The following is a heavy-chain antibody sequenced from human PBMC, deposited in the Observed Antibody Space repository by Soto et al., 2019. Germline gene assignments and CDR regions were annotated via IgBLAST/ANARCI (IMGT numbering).Heavy chain of an antibody. Sequence: SVQVSCKASGGTFSSYAISWVRQAPGQGLEWMGGIIPIFGTANYAQKFQGRVTITADESTSTAYMELSSLRSEDTAVYYCARDLNIDTNWSGYWPGMDVWGQGTTVAVYS. J-gene: IGHJ6*02. CDR2: IIPIFGTA. CDR3: ARDLNIDTNWSGYWPGMDV. CDR1: GGTFSSYA. D-gene: IGHD3-3*01. V-gene: IGHV1-69*13.